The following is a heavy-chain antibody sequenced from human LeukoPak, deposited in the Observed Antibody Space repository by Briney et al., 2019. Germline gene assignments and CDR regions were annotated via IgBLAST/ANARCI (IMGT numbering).Heavy chain of an antibody. V-gene: IGHV4-59*11. CDR2: ISYSGTT. J-gene: IGHJ2*01. CDR3: ARAAARTWYFDL. CDR1: GGSISSHY. D-gene: IGHD6-13*01. Sequence: PSETLPLTCTVSGGSISSHYWSWIRQPPGKGVEWIGYISYSGTTNYNPSLMSRVTISVDTSKNQFSLKVTSVTAADTAVYYCARAAARTWYFDLWGRGTLVTVSS.